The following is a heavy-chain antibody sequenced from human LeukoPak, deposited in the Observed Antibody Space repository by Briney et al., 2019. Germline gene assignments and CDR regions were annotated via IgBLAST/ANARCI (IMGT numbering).Heavy chain of an antibody. CDR2: ISGSGADT. J-gene: IGHJ4*02. CDR3: SRASGIYASVSGGHLDY. CDR1: GFTFSSYA. D-gene: IGHD3-3*01. V-gene: IGHV3-23*01. Sequence: QPGGSLRLSCAASGFTFSSYAMSWVRQAPGKGLEWVSIISGSGADTYYADSVKGRFTISRDNSKGTVFLQMDSLRAEDTAVYSCSRASGIYASVSGGHLDYWGQGTLVTVSS.